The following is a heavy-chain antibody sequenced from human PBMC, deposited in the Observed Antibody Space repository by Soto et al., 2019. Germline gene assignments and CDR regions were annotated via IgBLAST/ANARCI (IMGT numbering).Heavy chain of an antibody. CDR1: GFTFSSYG. Sequence: GGSLILSWTGYGFTFSSYGMSWIRQAPGKGLEWVANINEGGSGKYYGDSVRGRFTLSRDNTENALFLQMNSLRVEDTAVYYCARERSGSYDAFDIWGQGTMVTVSS. CDR3: ARERSGSYDAFDI. V-gene: IGHV3-7*01. D-gene: IGHD1-26*01. CDR2: INEGGSGK. J-gene: IGHJ3*02.